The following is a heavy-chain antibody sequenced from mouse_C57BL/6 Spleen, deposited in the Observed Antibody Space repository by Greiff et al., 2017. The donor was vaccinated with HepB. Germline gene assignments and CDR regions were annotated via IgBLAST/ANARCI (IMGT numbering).Heavy chain of an antibody. J-gene: IGHJ1*03. Sequence: VQLQQPGAELVMPGASVKLSCKASGYTFTSYWMHWVKQRPGQGLEWIGEIDPSDSYTNYNQKFKGKSTLTVDKSSSTAYMQHSSLTSEDSAVYYCARRRYGRGWYFDVWGTGTTVTVSS. CDR3: ARRRYGRGWYFDV. V-gene: IGHV1-69*01. CDR1: GYTFTSYW. D-gene: IGHD1-1*01. CDR2: IDPSDSYT.